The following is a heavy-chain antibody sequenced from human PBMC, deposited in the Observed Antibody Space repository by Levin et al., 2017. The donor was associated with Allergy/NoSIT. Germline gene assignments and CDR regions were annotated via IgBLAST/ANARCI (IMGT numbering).Heavy chain of an antibody. CDR2: IGTAGDT. J-gene: IGHJ6*02. CDR1: GFTFSSYD. D-gene: IGHD5-18*01. V-gene: IGHV3-13*01. CDR3: ARTLHTAMVIDYGMDV. Sequence: GESLKISCAASGFTFSSYDMHWVRQATGKGLEWVSAIGTAGDTYYPGSVKGRFTISRENAKNSLYLQMNSLRAGDTAVYYCARTLHTAMVIDYGMDVWGQGTTVTVSS.